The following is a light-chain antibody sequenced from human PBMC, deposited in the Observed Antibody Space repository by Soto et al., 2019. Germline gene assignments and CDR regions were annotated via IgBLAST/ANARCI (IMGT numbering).Light chain of an antibody. CDR3: QQYINYTWT. CDR1: QSISSY. J-gene: IGKJ1*01. Sequence: IQMTQSPSSLSASVGDRVTITCRASQSISSYLNWYQQKPGKAPKLLIYDASSLESGVPSRFGGGGSGTEFTLTISRLQHDDFAIYYCQQYINYTWTFGQGTQVDIK. CDR2: DAS. V-gene: IGKV1-5*01.